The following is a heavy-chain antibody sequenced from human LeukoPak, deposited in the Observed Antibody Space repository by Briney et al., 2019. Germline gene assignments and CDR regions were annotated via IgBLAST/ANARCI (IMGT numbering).Heavy chain of an antibody. D-gene: IGHD2-2*01. J-gene: IGHJ6*02. V-gene: IGHV3-21*01. CDR1: GFTFSNYA. CDR3: ARDLYCSSTSCPYGMDV. Sequence: PGGSLRLSCAASGFTFSNYAMSWVRQAPGKGLEWVSSISSSSSYIYYADSVKGRFTISRDNAKNSLYLQMNSLRAEDTAVYYCARDLYCSSTSCPYGMDVWGQGTTVTVSS. CDR2: ISSSSSYI.